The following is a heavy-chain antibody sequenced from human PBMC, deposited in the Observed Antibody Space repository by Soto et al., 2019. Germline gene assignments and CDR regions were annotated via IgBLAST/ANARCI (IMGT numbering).Heavy chain of an antibody. CDR3: ARDLVAYCSSTSCEFDY. J-gene: IGHJ4*02. Sequence: QVQLVQSGAEVKKPGASVKVSCKASGYTFTSYGISWVRQAPGQGLEWMGWISAYNGNTNYAQKLQGRVTMTTDTSTSTAYRELRSLRSDDTAVDYCARDLVAYCSSTSCEFDYWGQGTLVTVSS. CDR1: GYTFTSYG. V-gene: IGHV1-18*01. D-gene: IGHD2-2*01. CDR2: ISAYNGNT.